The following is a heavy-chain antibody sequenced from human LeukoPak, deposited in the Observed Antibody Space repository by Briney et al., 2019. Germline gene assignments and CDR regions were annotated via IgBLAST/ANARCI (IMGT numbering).Heavy chain of an antibody. CDR1: GFTFSRYA. D-gene: IGHD4-17*01. V-gene: IGHV3-23*01. CDR2: LGVSVSGYGGST. CDR3: AKTGYGDRYYFDY. J-gene: IGHJ4*02. Sequence: GGSLRLSCAASGFTFSRYAMSWVRQAPGKRLEWVSALGVSVSGYGGSTYYADSVKGRFTISRDNSKNTLYLQMNSLRAEDTAVYYCAKTGYGDRYYFDYWGQGTLVTVSS.